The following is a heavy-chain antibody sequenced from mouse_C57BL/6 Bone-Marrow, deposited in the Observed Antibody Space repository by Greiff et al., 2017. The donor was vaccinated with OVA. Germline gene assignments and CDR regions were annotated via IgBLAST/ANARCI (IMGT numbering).Heavy chain of an antibody. Sequence: EVQLQQSGPELVQPGASVKISCKASGYTFTDYYMNWMKPSHGKSLEWLGDLNHNHDGHTYNQKFKGKPTLTVDKSSRTAYIERRGLRSEDTAVYYCARDGDYEGYWGQGSTRRV. V-gene: IGHV1-26*01. J-gene: IGHJ2*01. CDR3: ARDGDYEGY. CDR2: LNHNHDGH. D-gene: IGHD1-1*01. CDR1: GYTFTDYY.